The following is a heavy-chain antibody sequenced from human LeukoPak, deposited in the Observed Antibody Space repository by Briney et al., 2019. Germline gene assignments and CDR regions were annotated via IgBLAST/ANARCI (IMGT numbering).Heavy chain of an antibody. CDR3: AKDNDPRAYSAYDSYDY. J-gene: IGHJ4*02. D-gene: IGHD5-12*01. CDR2: ISSTGDST. CDR1: GLTFTTYA. Sequence: GGSLRLSCAASGLTFTTYAMSWVRQAPGKGLEWVSAISSTGDSTYHADSVKGRFTISRDNSKNTLFLQMNSLRAEDTAVYYCAKDNDPRAYSAYDSYDYWGQETLVTVSS. V-gene: IGHV3-23*01.